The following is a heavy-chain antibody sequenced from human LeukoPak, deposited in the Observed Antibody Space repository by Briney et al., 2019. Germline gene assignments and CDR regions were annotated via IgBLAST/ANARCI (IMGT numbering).Heavy chain of an antibody. V-gene: IGHV3-23*01. CDR3: AKAIAVAPRYFDY. Sequence: GGSLRLSCAASGFTFSSYAMSWVRQAPGKGLEWVSAISGSGGSTYYADSVKGRFTISRDNSKNTVYLQMNSLRAEDTAVYYCAKAIAVAPRYFDYWGQGTLLTVSS. CDR1: GFTFSSYA. D-gene: IGHD6-19*01. J-gene: IGHJ4*02. CDR2: ISGSGGST.